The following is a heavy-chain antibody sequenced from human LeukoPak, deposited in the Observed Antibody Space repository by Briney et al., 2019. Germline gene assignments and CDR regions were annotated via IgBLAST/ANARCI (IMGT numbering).Heavy chain of an antibody. Sequence: GGCLRLSCAAYGFTLTNYWLTWVRQAPGKGLEWVANINQDGGTEYYVESMKGRFTISRDNAKNLVYLQINTLRAEDTAVYFCARHTLWRFDYWGQGALVTVSS. J-gene: IGHJ4*02. CDR2: INQDGGTE. D-gene: IGHD3-3*01. CDR1: GFTLTNYW. V-gene: IGHV3-7*01. CDR3: ARHTLWRFDY.